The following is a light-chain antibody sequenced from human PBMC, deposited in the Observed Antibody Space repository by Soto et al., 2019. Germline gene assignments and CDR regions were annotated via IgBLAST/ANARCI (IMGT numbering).Light chain of an antibody. J-gene: IGKJ1*01. V-gene: IGKV1-5*01. Sequence: DIQMPQSPSTLSASVGDRVTITCRASQSISSWLAWYQQKPGKAPKLLIYDASTLESGVPSRFSGSGFGTEFSLTISSLQPDDSATYYCQQYSTYSGTFGQGTKVEIK. CDR1: QSISSW. CDR2: DAS. CDR3: QQYSTYSGT.